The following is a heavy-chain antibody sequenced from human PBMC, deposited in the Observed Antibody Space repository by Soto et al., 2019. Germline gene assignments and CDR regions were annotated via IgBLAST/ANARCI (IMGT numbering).Heavy chain of an antibody. D-gene: IGHD6-19*01. CDR3: ARGGPDRGQWLARMLDEIPRRYGMDV. J-gene: IGHJ6*02. V-gene: IGHV3-74*01. Sequence: EVQLVESGGGLVQPGGSLRLSCAASGFTFSSYWMHWVRQAPGKGLVWVSRINSDGSSTSYADSVKGRFTISRDNAKNTLYLQMNSLRAEDTAVYYCARGGPDRGQWLARMLDEIPRRYGMDVWGQGTTFTVSS. CDR1: GFTFSSYW. CDR2: INSDGSST.